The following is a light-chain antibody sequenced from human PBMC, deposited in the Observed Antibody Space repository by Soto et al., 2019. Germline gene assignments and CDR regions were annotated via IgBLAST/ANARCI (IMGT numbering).Light chain of an antibody. Sequence: DIQMTQSPSSLSASVGDRVTMTCRASQNINTYLNWYQQRPGQAPKLLIYDASILEPGVPSRFSGSGAGTEFTFTIDSLQPEDIATYYCQQYDDPALTFGGGTKVE. CDR2: DAS. V-gene: IGKV1-33*01. J-gene: IGKJ4*01. CDR1: QNINTY. CDR3: QQYDDPALT.